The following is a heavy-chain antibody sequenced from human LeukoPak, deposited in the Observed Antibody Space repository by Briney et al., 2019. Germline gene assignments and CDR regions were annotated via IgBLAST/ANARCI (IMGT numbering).Heavy chain of an antibody. CDR2: INPNSGGT. CDR3: AKDRYGDYEAPFHYYMDA. D-gene: IGHD5-12*01. Sequence: GASVKVSCKASGYTFTSYAMNWVRQAPGQGLEWMGWINPNSGGTNYAQKFQGRVTMTRDTSISTAYMELSRLRSDDTAVYYCAKDRYGDYEAPFHYYMDAWGRGTTVTVSS. CDR1: GYTFTSYA. J-gene: IGHJ6*03. V-gene: IGHV1-2*02.